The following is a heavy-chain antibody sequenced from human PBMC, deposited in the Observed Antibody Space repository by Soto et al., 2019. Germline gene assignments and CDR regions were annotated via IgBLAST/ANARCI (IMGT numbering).Heavy chain of an antibody. J-gene: IGHJ6*02. CDR1: WVNFVDFG. CDR2: ISYDGSNK. D-gene: IGHD3-3*01. CDR3: AKGGITIFGVVMVTEYGMAV. Sequence: PWGLQRDRCRASWVNFVDFGIRRVIQGPSKGLEWVAVISYDGSNKYYADSVKGRFTISRDNSKNTLYLQMNSLRAEDTAVYYCAKGGITIFGVVMVTEYGMAVRGQGTTVTVSS. V-gene: IGHV3-30*18.